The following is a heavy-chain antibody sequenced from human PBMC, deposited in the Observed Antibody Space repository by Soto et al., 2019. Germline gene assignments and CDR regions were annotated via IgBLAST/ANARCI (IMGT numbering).Heavy chain of an antibody. CDR1: GCAYSRYT. CDR2: IIPIFGTE. V-gene: IGHV1-69*06. D-gene: IGHD3-22*01. J-gene: IGHJ4*02. Sequence: SSVKVSCKASGCAYSRYTIRGVRQAPGQGLERMGGIIPIFGTENCAQRLQGRVTINAEKSTSTAYMELSSLISEDTAVFYCTTLKYDSSGFPDYWGQGTLVTVS. CDR3: TTLKYDSSGFPDY.